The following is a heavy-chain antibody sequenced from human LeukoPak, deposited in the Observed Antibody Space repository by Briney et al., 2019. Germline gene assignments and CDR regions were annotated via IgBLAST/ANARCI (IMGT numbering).Heavy chain of an antibody. J-gene: IGHJ6*02. D-gene: IGHD2/OR15-2a*01. CDR3: ARELFSNYNGMDV. CDR1: GDTFTNYY. Sequence: ASVKVSCKASGDTFTNYYMHWMRQAPGQGLEWMGVINPSGGSTTYAQKFRGRVTMTRDTSTSTVYMELSSLRSEDTAVYYCARELFSNYNGMDVWGQGTTVTVSS. CDR2: INPSGGST. V-gene: IGHV1-46*01.